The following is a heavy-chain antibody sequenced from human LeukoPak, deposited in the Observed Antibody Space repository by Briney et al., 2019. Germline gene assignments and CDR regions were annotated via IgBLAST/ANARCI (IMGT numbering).Heavy chain of an antibody. J-gene: IGHJ4*02. CDR1: GYTFTSYG. CDR2: IIPILGIA. Sequence: ASVKVSCKASGYTFTSYGISWVRQAPGQGLEWMGRIIPILGIANYAQKFQGRVTITADKSTSTAYMELSSLRSEDTAVYYCARERMGDTLFDYWGQGTLVTVSS. V-gene: IGHV1-69*04. CDR3: ARERMGDTLFDY. D-gene: IGHD2-21*02.